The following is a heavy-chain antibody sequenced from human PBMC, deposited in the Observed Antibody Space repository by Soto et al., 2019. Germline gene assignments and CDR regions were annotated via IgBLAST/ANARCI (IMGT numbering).Heavy chain of an antibody. V-gene: IGHV4-31*03. CDR1: GGSISSGGYY. CDR3: ATYYDFWSGYLGGGWNNRNNWFDP. CDR2: IYYSGST. Sequence: SETLSLTCTVSGGSISSGGYYWSWIRQHPGKGLEWIGYIYYSGSTYYNPSLKSRVTISVDTSKNQFSLKLSSVTAADTAVYYCATYYDFWSGYLGGGWNNRNNWFDPWGQGTLVTVSS. D-gene: IGHD3-3*01. J-gene: IGHJ5*02.